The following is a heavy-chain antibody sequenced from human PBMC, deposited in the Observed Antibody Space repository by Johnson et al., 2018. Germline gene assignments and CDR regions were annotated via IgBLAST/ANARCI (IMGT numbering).Heavy chain of an antibody. CDR1: GFTFSSYG. J-gene: IGHJ6*02. V-gene: IGHV3-30*18. CDR3: GKDLARYYAYAWGRSYYSGMDV. D-gene: IGHD3-16*01. Sequence: QVQLVQSGGGVVQPGRSMRLSCAASGFTFSSYGMHWVRQAPGKGLEWVAVVTYDGSNAYYADSVKGRFTISGKNSKNTLYFQMNSLRPEDTAVYYCGKDLARYYAYAWGRSYYSGMDVWGQGTTVTVSS. CDR2: VTYDGSNA.